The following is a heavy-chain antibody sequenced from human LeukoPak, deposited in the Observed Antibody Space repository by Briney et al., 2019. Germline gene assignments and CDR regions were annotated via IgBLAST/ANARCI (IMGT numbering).Heavy chain of an antibody. V-gene: IGHV3-30-3*01. D-gene: IGHD1-1*01. CDR3: ARVLERRFDY. Sequence: GGSLRLSCAASGFTFSSYAMHWVRQAPGKGLEWVAFISYDGSNKYYADCVKGRFTISRGNSKNTLYLQMNSLRAEDTAVYYCARVLERRFDYWGQGTLVTVSS. CDR1: GFTFSSYA. CDR2: ISYDGSNK. J-gene: IGHJ4*02.